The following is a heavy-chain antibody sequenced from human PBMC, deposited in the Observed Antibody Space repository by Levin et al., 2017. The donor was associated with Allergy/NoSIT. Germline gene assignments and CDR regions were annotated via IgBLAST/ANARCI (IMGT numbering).Heavy chain of an antibody. CDR1: GFTFSSYA. Sequence: QSGGSLRLSCAASGFTFSSYAMNWVRQAPGKGLEWVSGITGSGGGSTYYADSVKGRFTISRDNSKNTLYLQMSSLRAEDTAVYYCAKLRGAYFYYGMDVWGQGTTVTVSS. D-gene: IGHD3-10*01. J-gene: IGHJ6*02. V-gene: IGHV3-23*01. CDR2: ITGSGGGST. CDR3: AKLRGAYFYYGMDV.